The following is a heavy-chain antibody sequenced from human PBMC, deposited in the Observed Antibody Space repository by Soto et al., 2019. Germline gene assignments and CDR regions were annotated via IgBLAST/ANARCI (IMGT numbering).Heavy chain of an antibody. V-gene: IGHV4-39*01. CDR3: ERRDTAMVSLDY. CDR1: GGSISSSNYY. J-gene: IGHJ4*02. CDR2: IYYSGNT. D-gene: IGHD5-18*01. Sequence: SETLSLTCTVSGGSISSSNYYWGWIRQPPGKGLEWIGTIYYSGNTYYNPSLKSRVTISVDTSKNQFSLKLSSVTAADTAVYYCERRDTAMVSLDYWGQGTLVTVSS.